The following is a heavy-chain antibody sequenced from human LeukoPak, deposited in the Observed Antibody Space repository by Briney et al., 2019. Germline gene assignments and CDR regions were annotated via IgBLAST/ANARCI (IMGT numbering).Heavy chain of an antibody. D-gene: IGHD2-2*01. Sequence: PGGSLRLSCAASGFTFSSYSMNWVRQAAGEGLEWVSSISSDSNYIFYADSVQGRFTISRDNAENSLFLQMNSLRAEDTAVYYCASRYCTSTNCYAFDIWGQGTMVTVSS. CDR1: GFTFSSYS. J-gene: IGHJ3*02. CDR2: ISSDSNYI. CDR3: ASRYCTSTNCYAFDI. V-gene: IGHV3-21*01.